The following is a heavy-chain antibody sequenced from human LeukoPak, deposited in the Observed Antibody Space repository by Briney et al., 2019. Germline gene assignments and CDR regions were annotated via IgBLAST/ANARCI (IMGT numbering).Heavy chain of an antibody. CDR2: INHSGST. Sequence: PSETLSLTCTVSGGSICSYYWSWIRQPPGKGLEWIGEINHSGSTNYNPSLKSRVTISVDTSKNQFSLKLSSVTAADTAVYYCARAPAYYYGSGSYVDYWGQGTLVTVSS. J-gene: IGHJ4*02. V-gene: IGHV4-34*01. CDR3: ARAPAYYYGSGSYVDY. D-gene: IGHD3-10*01. CDR1: GGSICSYY.